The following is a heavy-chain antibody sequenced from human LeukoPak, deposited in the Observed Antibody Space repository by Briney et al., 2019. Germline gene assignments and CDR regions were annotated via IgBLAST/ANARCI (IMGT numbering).Heavy chain of an antibody. Sequence: PSETLSLTCTVSGVSISSGGYYWSWIRQYPGKGLEWIGYIYYSGSTYYNPSLKSRVTISVDTSKNQFSLKLSSVTAADTAVYYCARDLIMNGMDVWGQGTTVTVSS. V-gene: IGHV4-31*03. CDR1: GVSISSGGYY. CDR2: IYYSGST. D-gene: IGHD3-16*01. CDR3: ARDLIMNGMDV. J-gene: IGHJ6*02.